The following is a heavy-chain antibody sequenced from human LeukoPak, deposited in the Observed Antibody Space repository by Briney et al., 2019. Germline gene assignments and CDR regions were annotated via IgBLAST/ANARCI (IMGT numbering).Heavy chain of an antibody. J-gene: IGHJ5*02. D-gene: IGHD3-10*01. CDR1: GGSFSGYY. V-gene: IGHV4-34*01. CDR3: VRFGELFPWFDP. Sequence: SETLSLTCAVYGGSFSGYYWSWIRQPPGKGLEWIGEINHSGSTNYNPSLKSRVTISVDTSKNQFSLKLSSVTAADTAVYYCVRFGELFPWFDPWGQGTLVTVSS. CDR2: INHSGST.